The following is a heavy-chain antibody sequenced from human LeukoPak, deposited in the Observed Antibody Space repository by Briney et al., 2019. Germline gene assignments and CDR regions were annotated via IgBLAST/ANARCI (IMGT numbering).Heavy chain of an antibody. V-gene: IGHV1-69*04. CDR3: ASTYYYDSSGYLFDY. J-gene: IGHJ4*02. Sequence: SVKVSCKAPGGTFSSYAISWVRQAPGQGLEWMGRIIPILGIANYAQKFQGRVTITADKSTSTAYMELSSLRSEDTAVYYCASTYYYDSSGYLFDYWGQGTLVTVSS. CDR2: IIPILGIA. CDR1: GGTFSSYA. D-gene: IGHD3-22*01.